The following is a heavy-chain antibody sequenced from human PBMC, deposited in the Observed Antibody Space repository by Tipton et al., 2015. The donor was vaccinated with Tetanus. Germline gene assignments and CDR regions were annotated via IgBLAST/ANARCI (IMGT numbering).Heavy chain of an antibody. J-gene: IGHJ2*01. CDR1: GFTFSSYG. V-gene: IGHV3-30*02. D-gene: IGHD6-13*01. CDR3: AKDQLGIAAAGDWYFDL. CDR2: IRYDGSNK. Sequence: VQLVQSGGGVVQPGGSLRLSCAASGFTFSSYGMHWVRQAPGKGLEWVAFIRYDGSNKYYADSVKGRFTISRDNSKNTLYLQMNSLRAEDTAVYYCAKDQLGIAAAGDWYFDLWGRGTLVTVSS.